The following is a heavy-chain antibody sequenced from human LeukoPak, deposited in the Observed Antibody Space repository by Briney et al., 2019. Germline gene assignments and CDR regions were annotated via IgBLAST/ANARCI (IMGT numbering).Heavy chain of an antibody. J-gene: IGHJ4*02. Sequence: SERLSLTCTVSGGSVNSGDSYWSWIRQPPGKSLEWIGYISYSGTPYYNPSLRGRVAISGDTSDNQFFLRLGSVTAADTAVYYCARVPYGSGTYYFDYWGQGILVTVSS. D-gene: IGHD3-10*01. CDR1: GGSVNSGDSY. V-gene: IGHV4-30-4*01. CDR2: ISYSGTP. CDR3: ARVPYGSGTYYFDY.